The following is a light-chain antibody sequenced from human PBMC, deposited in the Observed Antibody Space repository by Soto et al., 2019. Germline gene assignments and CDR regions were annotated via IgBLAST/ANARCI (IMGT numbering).Light chain of an antibody. J-gene: IGKJ5*01. CDR3: QQYNNGPPGT. Sequence: ETVMTQSPGTLSVSPGGRVTLSCRASQSISNNLAWYQQRSGQAPRLLIYGASTRAPGVPARFSGSGSGTDFPLTISSRQSEDFAVYYCQQYNNGPPGTFGQGTRLEIK. CDR1: QSISNN. CDR2: GAS. V-gene: IGKV3-15*01.